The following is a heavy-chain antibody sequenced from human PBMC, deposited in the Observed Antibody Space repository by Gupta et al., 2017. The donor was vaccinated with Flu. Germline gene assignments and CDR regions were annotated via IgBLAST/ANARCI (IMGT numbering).Heavy chain of an antibody. CDR1: GGSISNSNYY. CDR3: ARHDRDNQYWYFDL. V-gene: IGHV4-39*01. D-gene: IGHD1-1*01. CDR2: IYYSGST. Sequence: QLQLQESGPGLVKPSETLSLICTVSGGSISNSNYYWGWIRQPPGKGLEWIGTIYYSGSTYYNSSLKSRVTMSVDTSKNQFSLKVSSVTAEDTAVYYCARHDRDNQYWYFDLWGRGTLVTVSS. J-gene: IGHJ2*01.